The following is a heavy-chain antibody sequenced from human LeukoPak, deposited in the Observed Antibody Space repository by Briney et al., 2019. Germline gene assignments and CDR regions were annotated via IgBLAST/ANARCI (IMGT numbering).Heavy chain of an antibody. J-gene: IGHJ4*02. CDR2: ISYDGSNK. CDR3: ARDGSSLDY. V-gene: IGHV3-30*01. D-gene: IGHD6-6*01. CDR1: GFTFSSYA. Sequence: PGRSLRLSCAASGFTFSSYAMHWVRQAPGKGLEWVAVISYDGSNKYYADSVKGRFTISRDNSKNTLYLQMNSLRAEDTAVYYCARDGSSLDYWGQGTLVTVS.